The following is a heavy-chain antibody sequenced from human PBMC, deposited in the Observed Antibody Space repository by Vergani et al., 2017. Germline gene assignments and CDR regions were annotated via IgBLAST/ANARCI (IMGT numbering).Heavy chain of an antibody. V-gene: IGHV4-34*01. J-gene: IGHJ6*02. CDR3: ARDVPYYGMDV. CDR2: IYYSGST. CDR1: GGSFSGYY. Sequence: QVQLQQWGAGLLKPSETLSLTCAVYGGSFSGYYWSWIRQPPGKGLEWIGYIYYSGSTYYNPSLKSRVTISVDPSKNQFSLKLSSVTAADTAVYYCARDVPYYGMDVWGQGTTVTVSS.